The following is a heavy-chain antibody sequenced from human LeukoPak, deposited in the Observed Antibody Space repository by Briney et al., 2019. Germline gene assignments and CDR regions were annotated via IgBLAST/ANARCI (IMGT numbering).Heavy chain of an antibody. CDR3: ARHKGSWGNEPYYYYYMDV. V-gene: IGHV5-51*01. CDR1: GYTFTNSW. J-gene: IGHJ6*03. D-gene: IGHD1-26*01. CDR2: VSPVDSDT. Sequence: GESLKISCKASGYTFTNSWIGWVRQMPGKGLEWMGIVSPVDSDTRYSPSFQGQVTISADKSISTAYLQWSSLKASDTAMYYCARHKGSWGNEPYYYYYMDVWGKGTTVTVSS.